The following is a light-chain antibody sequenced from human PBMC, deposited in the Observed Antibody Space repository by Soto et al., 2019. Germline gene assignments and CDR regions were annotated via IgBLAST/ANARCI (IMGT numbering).Light chain of an antibody. V-gene: IGLV3-21*02. J-gene: IGLJ7*01. CDR3: QVWHSISDHVV. CDR1: NIETYS. Sequence: SYELTQPPSVSVFPGQTATITCGGKNIETYSVHWYQLKPGQAPVLVVYDDSDRPSGIPERFSGSYSGNTASLTISRVEAGDEADYYCQVWHSISDHVVFGGGTQLTVL. CDR2: DDS.